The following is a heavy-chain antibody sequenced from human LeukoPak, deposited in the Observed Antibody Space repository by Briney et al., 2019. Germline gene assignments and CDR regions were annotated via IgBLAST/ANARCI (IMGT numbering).Heavy chain of an antibody. CDR3: ARDPLPTVVTWGAFYI. V-gene: IGHV1-69*04. J-gene: IGHJ3*02. CDR1: GRTFSSYA. CDR2: IIPNFGIA. D-gene: IGHD4-23*01. Sequence: SVNVSCKASGRTFSSYAISWVRQAPGQGLEWMGRIIPNFGIANYAQKFQGRVAITADKSTSTAYMELSSLRSEDTAVYSWARDPLPTVVTWGAFYIWGQGTMVTLSS.